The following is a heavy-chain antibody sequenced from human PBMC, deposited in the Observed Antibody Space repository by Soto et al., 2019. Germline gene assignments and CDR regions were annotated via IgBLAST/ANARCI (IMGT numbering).Heavy chain of an antibody. D-gene: IGHD6-19*01. J-gene: IGHJ4*02. V-gene: IGHV1-69*01. CDR1: GGTFSSYA. CDR3: ARQPLPSGWPPIGGFDY. Sequence: QVQLVQSGAEVKKPGSSVKVSCKASGGTFSSYAISWVRQAPGQGLEWMGGIIPIFGTANYAQKFQGRVTITADESTNTAYMELSSLRSEDTAVYYCARQPLPSGWPPIGGFDYWGQGTLVTVSS. CDR2: IIPIFGTA.